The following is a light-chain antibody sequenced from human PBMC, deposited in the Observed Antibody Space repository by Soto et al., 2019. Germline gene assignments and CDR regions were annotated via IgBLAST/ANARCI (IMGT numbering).Light chain of an antibody. CDR1: QSISSY. CDR2: AAS. CDR3: QQSYRTPIT. V-gene: IGKV1-39*01. Sequence: SPSSLSASVGDRVTITCRASQSISSYLNWYQQKPGKAPKLLIYAASSLQTGVPSRFSGSGSGTDFTLTISSLQPEDFATYYCQQSYRTPITFGQGTRLEIK. J-gene: IGKJ5*01.